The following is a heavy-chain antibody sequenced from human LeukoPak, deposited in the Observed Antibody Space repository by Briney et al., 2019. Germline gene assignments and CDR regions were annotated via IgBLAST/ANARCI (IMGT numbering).Heavy chain of an antibody. CDR2: ISFDGSEK. CDR1: GFTFSSYA. Sequence: GGSLRLSCAASGFTFSSYAMHWVRQAPGKGLEWVAVISFDGSEKFYADSVKGRFTISRDNSKNTLYLQMNSLRAGDTAVFYCARGHLYYDKSGYYFGYWGQGTLVTVSS. V-gene: IGHV3-30-3*01. J-gene: IGHJ4*02. D-gene: IGHD3-22*01. CDR3: ARGHLYYDKSGYYFGY.